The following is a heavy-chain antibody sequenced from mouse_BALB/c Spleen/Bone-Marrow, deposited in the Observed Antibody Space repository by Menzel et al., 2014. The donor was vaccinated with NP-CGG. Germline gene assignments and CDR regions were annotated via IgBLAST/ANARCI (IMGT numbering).Heavy chain of an antibody. V-gene: IGHV1S132*01. CDR2: IFPGIGTT. J-gene: IGHJ3*01. Sequence: QVQLKQSGTELVKPGASAKLSCKTSGFTFTSYWIQWVKQRPGQGLGWIGEIFPGIGTTSYNEKFKGKARLTIDTSSNTAYMELSSVTYEDSAVYFCARGGGFAFWGQGTLVTVSA. CDR1: GFTFTSYW. CDR3: ARGGGFAF.